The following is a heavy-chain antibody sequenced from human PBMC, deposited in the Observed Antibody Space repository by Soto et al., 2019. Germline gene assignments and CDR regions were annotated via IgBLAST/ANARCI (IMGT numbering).Heavy chain of an antibody. CDR1: GFTFSSYA. J-gene: IGHJ4*02. Sequence: PGGSLRLSCAASGFTFSSYAMSWVLQAPGKGLQCVSPLSGSGGSTYSADSVKGRFTISRDNSKNTLYLQMNSLRAEDTAVYYCATDPQSGYYYDFGRHYYFDYWRQGTLVTVSS. CDR2: LSGSGGST. CDR3: ATDPQSGYYYDFGRHYYFDY. D-gene: IGHD3-22*01. V-gene: IGHV3-23*01.